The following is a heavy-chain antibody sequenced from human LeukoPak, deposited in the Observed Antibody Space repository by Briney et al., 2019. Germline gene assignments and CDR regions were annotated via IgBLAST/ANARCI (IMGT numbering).Heavy chain of an antibody. V-gene: IGHV3-23*01. Sequence: PGGSLRLSCAASGFTFSSYAMSWVRQAPGKGLEWVSAISGSGGSTYYADSVKGRFTISRDNSKNMLYLQMNSLKAEDTAVYYCARGPNYGSGKTYFDYWGQGTLVTVSS. CDR3: ARGPNYGSGKTYFDY. J-gene: IGHJ4*02. CDR1: GFTFSSYA. D-gene: IGHD3-10*01. CDR2: ISGSGGST.